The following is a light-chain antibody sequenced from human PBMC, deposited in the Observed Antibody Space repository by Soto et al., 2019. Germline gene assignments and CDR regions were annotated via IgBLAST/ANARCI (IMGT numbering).Light chain of an antibody. CDR2: AAS. CDR3: KKYDNSPIT. J-gene: IGKJ5*01. V-gene: IGKV3-20*01. CDR1: QSVHSRY. Sequence: LVLPKSHGTLSLSPGARSTLSRWESQSVHSRYLSWYQQKVGQANRLLIFAASRRATGIPDRFSGSGSGTDFTLTISRLEPEEFAVYYCKKYDNSPITVGHGKRLAIK.